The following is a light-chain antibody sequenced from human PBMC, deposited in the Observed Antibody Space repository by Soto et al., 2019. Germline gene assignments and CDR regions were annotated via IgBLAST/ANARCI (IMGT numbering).Light chain of an antibody. V-gene: IGKV1D-12*01. CDR1: QDISSW. J-gene: IGKJ2*01. Sequence: DIQMTKSPSSVSASVGDRVTITCRASQDISSWLAWYQQKPGKAPKLLIYAASSLQSGVPPRFSGSGSGTDFTLTSSSLQSEDFATYYCQQANSFPYTFGRGTKLEI. CDR3: QQANSFPYT. CDR2: AAS.